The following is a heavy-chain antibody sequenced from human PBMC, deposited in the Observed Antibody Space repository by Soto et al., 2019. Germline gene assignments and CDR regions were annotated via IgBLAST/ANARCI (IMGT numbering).Heavy chain of an antibody. Sequence: GESLKISCKGSGYSFTSYWIGWVRQMPGKGLEWMGIIYPGDSDTRYSPSFQGQVTISADKSISTAYLQWSSLKASDTAMYYCERLVYAIGPTYGMAVWGQGNTVAVYS. CDR3: ERLVYAIGPTYGMAV. CDR2: IYPGDSDT. J-gene: IGHJ6*02. CDR1: GYSFTSYW. D-gene: IGHD2-8*01. V-gene: IGHV5-51*01.